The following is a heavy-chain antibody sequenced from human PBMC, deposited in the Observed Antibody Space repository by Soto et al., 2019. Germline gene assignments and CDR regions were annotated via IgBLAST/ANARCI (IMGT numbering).Heavy chain of an antibody. Sequence: GGSLRLSCAASGFTFDDYAMHWVRQAPGKGLEWVSLISWDGGSTYYADSVKGRFTISRDNSKNSLYLQMNSLRAEDTALYYCAKDMVRGAYPKFGGMDVCGQGTTVTVSS. CDR2: ISWDGGST. J-gene: IGHJ6*02. V-gene: IGHV3-43D*04. D-gene: IGHD3-10*01. CDR1: GFTFDDYA. CDR3: AKDMVRGAYPKFGGMDV.